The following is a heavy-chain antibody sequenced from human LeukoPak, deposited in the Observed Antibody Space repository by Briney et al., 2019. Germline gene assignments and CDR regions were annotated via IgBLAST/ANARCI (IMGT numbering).Heavy chain of an antibody. D-gene: IGHD2-15*01. CDR3: AKAASRFWDCTGGSCSGYFFDY. CDR1: GLTFSSYA. V-gene: IGHV3-23*01. J-gene: IGHJ4*02. CDR2: ISGSGGST. Sequence: GGSLRLSCAASGLTFSSYAMSWVRQAPGKGLEWVSAISGSGGSTYYADSVKGRFTISRDSSKNTLFLQMNSLRAEDTAVYYCAKAASRFWDCTGGSCSGYFFDYWGQGTLVTVSS.